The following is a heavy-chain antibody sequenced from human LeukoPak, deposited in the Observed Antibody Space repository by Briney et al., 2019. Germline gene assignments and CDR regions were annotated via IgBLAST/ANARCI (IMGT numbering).Heavy chain of an antibody. CDR3: ARVLAGDYLDY. D-gene: IGHD4-17*01. Sequence: ASVKVSCKASGYTFTGYYMHWVRQAPGQGLEWMGRIDPNSGGTNYAQKFQGRVTMTRDTSISTAYMELSRLRSDDTAVYYCARVLAGDYLDYWGQGTLVTVSS. CDR2: IDPNSGGT. CDR1: GYTFTGYY. J-gene: IGHJ4*02. V-gene: IGHV1-2*06.